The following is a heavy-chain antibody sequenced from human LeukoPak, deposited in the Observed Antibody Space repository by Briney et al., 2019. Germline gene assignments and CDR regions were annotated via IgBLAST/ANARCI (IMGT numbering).Heavy chain of an antibody. D-gene: IGHD3-10*01. J-gene: IGHJ4*02. CDR1: GVTFSNYA. V-gene: IGHV3-30*03. Sequence: GGSLRLSCAAPGVTFSNYAMHWVRQSPGKGLEWVAVISNDGTDKHHADSVKGRFTVSRDNSNHTVYLEMDRLRVEDTAIYYCVREGTYFFASGSFQGYYFDNWGQGTLVTVSS. CDR3: VREGTYFFASGSFQGYYFDN. CDR2: ISNDGTDK.